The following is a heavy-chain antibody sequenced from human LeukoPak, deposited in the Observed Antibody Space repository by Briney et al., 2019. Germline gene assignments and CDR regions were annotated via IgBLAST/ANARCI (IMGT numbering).Heavy chain of an antibody. J-gene: IGHJ3*02. CDR3: AVRSARTIFAFDI. CDR2: IYHGGST. V-gene: IGHV4-30-2*01. CDR1: VGSISGVGYS. Sequence: SQTLSLTPALSVGSISGVGYSWSWIRQPPRKSLGCVGYIYHGGSTYYTPSLKRRVTISVDTTKNQSSLKLSAATAADTAEYYCAVRSARTIFAFDIWGQGTMVTVSS. D-gene: IGHD3-10*02.